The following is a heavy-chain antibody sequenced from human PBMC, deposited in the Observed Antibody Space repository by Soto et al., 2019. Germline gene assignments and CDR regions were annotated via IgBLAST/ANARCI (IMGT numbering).Heavy chain of an antibody. CDR2: INAGNGNT. V-gene: IGHV1-3*01. D-gene: IGHD2-21*02. CDR1: GYTFTSYA. Sequence: QVQLVQSGAEVKKPGASVKVSCKASGYTFTSYAIHWVRQAPGQRLEWMGWINAGNGNTKYSQKFQDRVTITRDTSXSXXYRELSSLRSEDTAVYYCARIETGRVVTRPNWLDPWGQGTLVTVSS. J-gene: IGHJ5*02. CDR3: ARIETGRVVTRPNWLDP.